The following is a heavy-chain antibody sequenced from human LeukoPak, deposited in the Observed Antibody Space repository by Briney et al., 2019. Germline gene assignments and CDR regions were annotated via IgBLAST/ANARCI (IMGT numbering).Heavy chain of an antibody. CDR3: ARDGDRYHDSSGERDIDY. CDR1: GFTFSSYS. Sequence: PGGSLRLSCAASGFTFSSYSMNWVRQAPGKGLEWVSSISSSSSYIYYADSVKGRFTISRDNAKNSLYLQMNSLRAEDTAVYYCARDGDRYHDSSGERDIDYWGQGTLVTVSS. CDR2: ISSSSSYI. V-gene: IGHV3-21*01. J-gene: IGHJ4*02. D-gene: IGHD3-22*01.